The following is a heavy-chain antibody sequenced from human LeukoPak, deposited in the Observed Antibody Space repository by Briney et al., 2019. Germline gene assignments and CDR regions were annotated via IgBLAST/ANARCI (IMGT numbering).Heavy chain of an antibody. J-gene: IGHJ4*02. CDR1: GFTFTNYG. V-gene: IGHV3-30*03. CDR2: ITYDGYYK. CDR3: ARARFCSSTSCSYFDS. D-gene: IGHD2-2*01. Sequence: PGTSLRLSCAASGFTFTNYGMHWVRQAPGKGLEWVALITYDGYYKYYADSVKGRFTISRDNSKNTLYLQMNSLRAEDTAVYYCARARFCSSTSCSYFDSWGQGTLVTVSS.